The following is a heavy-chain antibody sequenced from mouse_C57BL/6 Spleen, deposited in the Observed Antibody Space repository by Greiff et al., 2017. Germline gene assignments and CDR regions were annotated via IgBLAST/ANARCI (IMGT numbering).Heavy chain of an antibody. D-gene: IGHD2-5*01. Sequence: EVKLEESGEGLVKPGGSLKLSCAASGFTFSSYAMSWVRQTPEKRLEWVAYISSGGDYIYYADTVKGRFTISRDNARNTLYLQMSSLKSEDTAMYYCTRGSYSNYDAMDYWGQGTSVTVSS. V-gene: IGHV5S21*01. J-gene: IGHJ4*01. CDR1: GFTFSSYA. CDR2: ISSGGDYI. CDR3: TRGSYSNYDAMDY.